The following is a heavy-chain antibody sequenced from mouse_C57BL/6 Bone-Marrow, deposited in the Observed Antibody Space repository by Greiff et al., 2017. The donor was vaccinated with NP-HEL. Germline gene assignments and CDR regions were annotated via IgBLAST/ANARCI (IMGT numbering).Heavy chain of an antibody. D-gene: IGHD1-1*01. CDR1: GFTFSDAW. Sequence: EVKVEESGGGLVQPGGSMKLSCAASGFTFSDAWMDWVRQSPEKGLEWVAEIRNKANNHATYYAESVKGRFTISRDDSKSSVYLQMNSLRAEDTGIYYCTTHYGSSPAWFAYWGQGTLVTVSA. CDR2: IRNKANNHAT. V-gene: IGHV6-6*01. CDR3: TTHYGSSPAWFAY. J-gene: IGHJ3*01.